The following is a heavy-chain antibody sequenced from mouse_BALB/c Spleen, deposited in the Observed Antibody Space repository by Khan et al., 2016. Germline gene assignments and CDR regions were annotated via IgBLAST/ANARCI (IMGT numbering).Heavy chain of an antibody. J-gene: IGHJ2*01. D-gene: IGHD2-4*01. CDR2: ISYSGST. V-gene: IGHV3-8*02. CDR3: ARYDYDGFYFDY. CDR1: GDSITSGY. Sequence: EVKLLESGPSLVKPSQTLSLTCSVSGDSITSGYWNWIRKFPGNKLEYMGYISYSGSTYYNPSLKSRISITRDTSKNQYYLQLNSVTTEDTATYXSARYDYDGFYFDYWGQGTTLTVSS.